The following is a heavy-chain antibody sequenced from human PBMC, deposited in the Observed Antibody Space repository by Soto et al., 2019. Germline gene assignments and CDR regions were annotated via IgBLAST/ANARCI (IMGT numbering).Heavy chain of an antibody. V-gene: IGHV1-69*13. CDR1: GCTFSCYA. J-gene: IGHJ6*02. CDR2: IIPIFGTA. Sequence: ASVKVSCKASGCTFSCYAISWVRQAPGQGLEWMGGIIPIFGTANYAQKFQGRVTITADESTSTAYMELSSLRSEDTAVYYCARSTVDTAMVAGRLLYYGMEVWGQGTTVTVSS. D-gene: IGHD5-18*01. CDR3: ARSTVDTAMVAGRLLYYGMEV.